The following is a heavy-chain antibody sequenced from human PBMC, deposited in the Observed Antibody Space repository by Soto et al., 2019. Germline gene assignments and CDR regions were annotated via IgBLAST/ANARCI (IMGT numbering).Heavy chain of an antibody. CDR3: AREGCSGGSCYSGYNLGIDY. CDR2: IYYSGST. D-gene: IGHD2-15*01. Sequence: SETLSLTCTVSGGSVGSGYYYWSWIRQPPGKGLEWIGYIYYSGSTNYNPSLKSRVTISRDTSKNQFSLKLSSVTAADTAVYYCAREGCSGGSCYSGYNLGIDYWGQGTLVTVSS. J-gene: IGHJ4*02. CDR1: GGSVGSGYYY. V-gene: IGHV4-61*01.